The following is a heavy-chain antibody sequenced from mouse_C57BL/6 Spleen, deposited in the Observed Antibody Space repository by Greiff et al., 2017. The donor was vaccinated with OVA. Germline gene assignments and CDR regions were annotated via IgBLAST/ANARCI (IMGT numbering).Heavy chain of an antibody. CDR3: ARDSNYDYAMDY. J-gene: IGHJ4*01. D-gene: IGHD2-5*01. CDR2: INPSTGGT. Sequence: LVESGPELVKPGASVKISCKASGYSFTGYYMNWVKQSPEKSLEWIGEINPSTGGTTYNQKFKAKATLTVDKSSSTAYMQLKSLTSEDSAVYYCARDSNYDYAMDYWGQGTSVTVSS. CDR1: GYSFTGYY. V-gene: IGHV1-42*01.